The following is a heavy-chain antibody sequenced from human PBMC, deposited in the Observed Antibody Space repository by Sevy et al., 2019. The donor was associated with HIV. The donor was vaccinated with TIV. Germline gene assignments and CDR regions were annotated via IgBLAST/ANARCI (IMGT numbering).Heavy chain of an antibody. CDR3: ATDPIIVLLVTDGMDV. J-gene: IGHJ6*02. V-gene: IGHV3-15*01. D-gene: IGHD2-8*01. CDR1: GFTFTYAW. CDR2: IKRKPDGGTT. Sequence: GGSLRLSCAASGFTFTYAWMSWVRQAPGKGLEWVGRIKRKPDGGTTDYAAPVKGRFTMSRDDSKNTLYLQMNSLKTKDSAVYYCATDPIIVLLVTDGMDVWGQGTTVTVSS.